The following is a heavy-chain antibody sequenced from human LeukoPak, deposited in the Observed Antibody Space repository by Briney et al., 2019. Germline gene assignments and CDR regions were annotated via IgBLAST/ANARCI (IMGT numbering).Heavy chain of an antibody. J-gene: IGHJ3*02. V-gene: IGHV3-23*01. CDR2: ISGSGGST. CDR1: GFTLSSYA. D-gene: IGHD6-6*01. CDR3: AKDRRSSSFRAHAFDI. Sequence: GGSLRLSCAASGFTLSSYAMSWVRQAPGKGLEWVSAISGSGGSTYYADSVKGRFTISRDNSKKTLYLQMNSLRAEDTAVYYCAKDRRSSSFRAHAFDIWGQGTMVTVSS.